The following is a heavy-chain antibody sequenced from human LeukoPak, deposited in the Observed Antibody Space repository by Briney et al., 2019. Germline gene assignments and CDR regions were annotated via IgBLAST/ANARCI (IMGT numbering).Heavy chain of an antibody. Sequence: GGSLRLSCAASGFTFSDYYMSWIRQAPGKGLEWVSYVSGSGTSIHYADSVKGRFSISRDNAKNSLFLQMNSLRAEDTAVYYRARDRGVAVSDFWGQGTLVSVSS. CDR1: GFTFSDYY. CDR3: ARDRGVAVSDF. V-gene: IGHV3-11*01. J-gene: IGHJ4*02. CDR2: VSGSGTSI. D-gene: IGHD3-10*01.